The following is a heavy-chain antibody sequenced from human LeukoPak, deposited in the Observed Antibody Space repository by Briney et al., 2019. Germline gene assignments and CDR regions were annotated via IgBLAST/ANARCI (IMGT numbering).Heavy chain of an antibody. V-gene: IGHV4-59*08. CDR2: IYYTGST. J-gene: IGHJ4*02. CDR3: ARYGLGTYAVDH. Sequence: PSETLSLTCTFSGGSISSYYLSWIRQPPGKGLEWIGSIYYTGSTNYNPSLKSRVTISVDTSKNQFSLNLSSVTAADTAVYYCARYGLGTYAVDHWGQGTLVTVSS. D-gene: IGHD3-10*01. CDR1: GGSISSYY.